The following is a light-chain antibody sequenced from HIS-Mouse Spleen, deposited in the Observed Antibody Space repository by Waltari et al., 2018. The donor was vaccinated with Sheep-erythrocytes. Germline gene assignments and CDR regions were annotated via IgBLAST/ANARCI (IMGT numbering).Light chain of an antibody. CDR1: KLGDKY. V-gene: IGLV3-1*01. Sequence: SYELTHPTSVSVSPGQTASITCSGDKLGDKYACWYQQKPGQSPVLVIYQDSKRPSGIPERFAGSNSGHTATLTISGTQAMDEADYYCQAWDSSTVVFGGGTKLTVL. CDR3: QAWDSSTVV. J-gene: IGLJ2*01. CDR2: QDS.